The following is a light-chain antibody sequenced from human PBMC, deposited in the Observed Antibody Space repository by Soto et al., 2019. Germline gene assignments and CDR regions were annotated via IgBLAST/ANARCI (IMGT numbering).Light chain of an antibody. CDR1: QSVSSSY. V-gene: IGKV3-20*01. Sequence: EIVLTQSPGTLSLSPGERATLSCRASQSVSSSYLAWYQQKPGQAPRLLLYGASSRAPGIPDRFSGSGSGTDFTLTISRLEPEDFAVYYCQQYGSSSWTFGQGTKVEIK. J-gene: IGKJ1*01. CDR2: GAS. CDR3: QQYGSSSWT.